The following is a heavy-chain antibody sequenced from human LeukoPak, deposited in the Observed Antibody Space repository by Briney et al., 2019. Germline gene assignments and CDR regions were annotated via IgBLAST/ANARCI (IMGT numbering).Heavy chain of an antibody. V-gene: IGHV3-21*01. D-gene: IGHD3-22*01. CDR2: ISSSNSYI. CDR1: GFTFSSYS. CDR3: ARGGSGYSN. Sequence: GGSLRLSCAASGFTFSSYSMNWVRQAPGKGLEWVSSISSSNSYIYYADSVEGRFTISRDNAKNSLYLQMNSLRAEDTAVYYCARGGSGYSNWGQGTLVTVSS. J-gene: IGHJ4*02.